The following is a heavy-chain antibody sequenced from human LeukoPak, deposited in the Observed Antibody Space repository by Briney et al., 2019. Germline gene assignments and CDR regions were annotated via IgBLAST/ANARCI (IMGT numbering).Heavy chain of an antibody. D-gene: IGHD6-13*01. CDR1: GFTLSSYA. CDR2: ISYDGSNK. V-gene: IGHV3-30*04. J-gene: IGHJ4*02. CDR3: ARDQYSSSWYSRGFDY. Sequence: PGGSLRLSCAASGFTLSSYAMHWVRQAPGKGLEWVAVISYDGSNKYYADSVKGRFTISRDNSKNTLYLQMNSLRAEGTAVYYCARDQYSSSWYSRGFDYWGQGTLVTVSS.